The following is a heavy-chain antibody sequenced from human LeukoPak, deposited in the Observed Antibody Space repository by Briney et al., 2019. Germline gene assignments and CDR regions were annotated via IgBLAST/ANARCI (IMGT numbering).Heavy chain of an antibody. V-gene: IGHV4-34*01. D-gene: IGHD5-18*01. CDR2: INHSGST. CDR3: AKGVKIQLWYDAFDI. Sequence: PSETLSLTCAVYGGSFSGYYWSWIRQPPGKGLEWIGEINHSGSTNYNPSLKSRVTISVDTSKNQFSLKLSSVTAADTAVYYCAKGVKIQLWYDAFDIWGQGTMVTVSS. CDR1: GGSFSGYY. J-gene: IGHJ3*02.